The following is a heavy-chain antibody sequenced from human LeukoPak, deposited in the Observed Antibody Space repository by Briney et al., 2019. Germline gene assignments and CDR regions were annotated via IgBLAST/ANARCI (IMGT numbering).Heavy chain of an antibody. J-gene: IGHJ4*02. CDR3: ARDLLHHYGSGSPIDY. V-gene: IGHV4-39*07. CDR2: LYYNGDT. D-gene: IGHD3-10*01. CDR1: GGSISSSSYY. Sequence: SETLSLTCTVSGGSISSSSYYWAWIRQPPGKGLEWIGSLYYNGDTYYNPSLKSRVTISVDTSESQVSLHLSSVTAADTAVYYCARDLLHHYGSGSPIDYWGQGTLVTVSS.